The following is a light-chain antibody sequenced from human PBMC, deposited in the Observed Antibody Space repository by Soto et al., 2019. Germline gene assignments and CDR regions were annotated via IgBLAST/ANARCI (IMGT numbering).Light chain of an antibody. CDR3: QQRYNWPPLT. J-gene: IGKJ4*01. Sequence: EIVLTQSPATLSLSPGERATLSCRASRTVGNFLAWYQQKPGQAPSLLIYDATNRATGIPARFSGSGSGTDFTLAISSLAPDDFAVYYCQQRYNWPPLTFGGGTKVEIK. CDR2: DAT. CDR1: RTVGNF. V-gene: IGKV3-11*01.